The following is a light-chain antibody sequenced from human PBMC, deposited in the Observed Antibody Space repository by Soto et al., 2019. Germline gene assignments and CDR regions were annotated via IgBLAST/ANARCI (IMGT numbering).Light chain of an antibody. CDR1: SSNIGSNP. Sequence: QPVLTQPPSASGTPGQRVTISCSGSSSNIGSNPMNWYQQLPGTAPKLLIYSSDQRPSGVPDRFSGSKSGTSASLAISGLQSEDEADYYCAAWDDSLNCSWVFGGGTKLTVL. CDR3: AAWDDSLNCSWV. V-gene: IGLV1-44*01. J-gene: IGLJ3*02. CDR2: SSD.